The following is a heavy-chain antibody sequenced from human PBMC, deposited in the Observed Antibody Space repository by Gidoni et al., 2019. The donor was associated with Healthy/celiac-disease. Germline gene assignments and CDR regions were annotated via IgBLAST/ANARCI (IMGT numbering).Heavy chain of an antibody. D-gene: IGHD3-3*01. J-gene: IGHJ3*02. CDR1: GGSISSGSYY. CDR3: AMSTLRFLEWFVAFDI. Sequence: QVQLQESGPGLVKPSQTLSLTCTVSGGSISSGSYYWSWIRQPAGKGLEWIGRIYTSGSTNYNPSIKSRVTMSVDTSKNQFSLKLSSVTAADTAVYYCAMSTLRFLEWFVAFDIWGQGTMVTVSS. V-gene: IGHV4-61*02. CDR2: IYTSGST.